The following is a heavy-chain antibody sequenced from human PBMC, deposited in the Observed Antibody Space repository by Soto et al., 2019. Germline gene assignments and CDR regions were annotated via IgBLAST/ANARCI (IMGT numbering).Heavy chain of an antibody. Sequence: ASVKVSCKASGGSVSSYAISWVRQAPGQGLEWMGAINPIFGAAHYAQKFQGRVTITAYEFTSTAYMELTGLSSDDTAVYFCAREGRHFDYWGQGTLVTVSS. CDR1: GGSVSSYA. V-gene: IGHV1-69*13. J-gene: IGHJ4*02. CDR3: AREGRHFDY. CDR2: INPIFGAA.